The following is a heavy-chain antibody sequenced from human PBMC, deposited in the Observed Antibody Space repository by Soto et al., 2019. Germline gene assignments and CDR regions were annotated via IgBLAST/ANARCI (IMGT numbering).Heavy chain of an antibody. D-gene: IGHD3-22*01. CDR2: ISAYNGNT. CDR3: ARALYYDSSGYYRNAEYFQH. CDR1: GYTFTSYG. V-gene: IGHV1-18*01. J-gene: IGHJ1*01. Sequence: GASVKVSCKASGYTFTSYGISWVRQAPGQGLEWMGWISAYNGNTNYAQKLQGRVTMTTDTSTSTAYMELRSLRSDDTAVYYCARALYYDSSGYYRNAEYFQHWGQGTLVTVSS.